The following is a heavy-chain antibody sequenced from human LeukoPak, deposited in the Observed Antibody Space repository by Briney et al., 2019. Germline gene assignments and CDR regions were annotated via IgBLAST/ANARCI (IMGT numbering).Heavy chain of an antibody. J-gene: IGHJ4*02. CDR2: VKSKSAGETT. CDR3: TLIQGWGSGSYYRDF. V-gene: IGHV3-15*01. CDR1: GLSISNDW. Sequence: GGSLRLSCAASGLSISNDWMSWVRQAPGKGLEWVARVKSKSAGETTDYAAPVKGRFTISRDDSKNTLYLQMNSLETEDTAVYYCTLIQGWGSGSYYRDFWGQGTLVTVSS. D-gene: IGHD3-10*01.